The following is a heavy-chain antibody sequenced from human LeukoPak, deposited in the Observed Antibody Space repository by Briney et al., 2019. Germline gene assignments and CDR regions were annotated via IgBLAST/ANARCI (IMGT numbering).Heavy chain of an antibody. CDR2: IYTSGST. Sequence: SETLSLTCTVSGGSISSGSYYWSWIRQPAGKGLEWIGRIYTSGSTNYNPSLKSRVTISVDTSKNQFSLKLSSVTAADTAVYYCAREGYGYSLAFDIWGQGTMVTVSS. V-gene: IGHV4-61*02. D-gene: IGHD5-18*01. CDR3: AREGYGYSLAFDI. J-gene: IGHJ3*02. CDR1: GGSISSGSYY.